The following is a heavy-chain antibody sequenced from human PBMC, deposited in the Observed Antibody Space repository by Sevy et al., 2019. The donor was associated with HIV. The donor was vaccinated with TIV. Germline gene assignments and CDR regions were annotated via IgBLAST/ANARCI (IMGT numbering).Heavy chain of an antibody. CDR3: AKHRDTLAAAAYLDH. CDR2: IRYDGSTK. J-gene: IGHJ4*02. V-gene: IGHV3-30*02. CDR1: GFTISQYG. Sequence: GGSLRLSCAATGFTISQYGMEWVRQAPGKGLEWVAFIRYDGSTKYYADSVKGRFTISRDNSKNMLYLQMNSLRPEDTALYSCAKHRDTLAAAAYLDHWGQGTLVTVSS. D-gene: IGHD6-13*01.